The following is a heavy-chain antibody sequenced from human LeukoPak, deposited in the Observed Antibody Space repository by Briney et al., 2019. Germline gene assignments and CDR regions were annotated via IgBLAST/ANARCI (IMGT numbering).Heavy chain of an antibody. CDR1: GYTFTGYY. CDR3: ARKVMGTDHFDY. V-gene: IGHV1-2*02. Sequence: GASVKVSCKASGYTFTGYYMHWVRQAPGQGLEWMGWINPNSGVTNYAQKFQGRVTMTGDTSISTAYMELSRLTSDDTAVYYCARKVMGTDHFDYWGQGTQVTVAS. CDR2: INPNSGVT. J-gene: IGHJ4*02. D-gene: IGHD1-7*01.